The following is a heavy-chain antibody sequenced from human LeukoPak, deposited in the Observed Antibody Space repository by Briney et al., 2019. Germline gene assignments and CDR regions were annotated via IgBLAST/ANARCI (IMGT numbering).Heavy chain of an antibody. Sequence: ASVKVSCKVSGYTLTELSMHWVRQAPGKGLEWMGGFDPEDGEAIYAQKFQGRVTMTEDTSTDTAYMELSSLRSEDTAVYYCARVPTWELLHSYDYWGQGTLVTVSS. CDR3: ARVPTWELLHSYDY. J-gene: IGHJ4*02. CDR1: GYTLTELS. CDR2: FDPEDGEA. V-gene: IGHV1-24*01. D-gene: IGHD1-26*01.